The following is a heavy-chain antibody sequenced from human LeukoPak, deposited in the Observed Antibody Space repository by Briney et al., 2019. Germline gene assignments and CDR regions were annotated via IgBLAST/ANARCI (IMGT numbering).Heavy chain of an antibody. CDR1: GYTFTSYD. CDR3: ARGSKYCSSTSCYFFDYMDV. V-gene: IGHV1-8*01. D-gene: IGHD2-2*01. CDR2: MNPNSGNT. J-gene: IGHJ6*03. Sequence: ASVKVSCKASGYTFTSYDINWVRQATGQGLEWMGWMNPNSGNTGYAQKFQGRVTMTRNTSISTAYMELSSLRFEDTAVYYCARGSKYCSSTSCYFFDYMDVWGKGTTVTVSS.